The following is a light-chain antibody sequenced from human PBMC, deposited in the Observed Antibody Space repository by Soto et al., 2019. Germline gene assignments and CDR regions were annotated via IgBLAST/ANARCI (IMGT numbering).Light chain of an antibody. CDR2: GAS. V-gene: IGKV3-15*01. CDR1: QSVRSN. J-gene: IGKJ1*01. Sequence: EMVMTQSPATLSVSPGERATLSCRASQSVRSNLAWYQQKPGQAPRLLIYGASTRATGIPARFSGSGSGTEFTLTISSLQSEDFAVYYCQQYYDWRTFGQGTKVEIK. CDR3: QQYYDWRT.